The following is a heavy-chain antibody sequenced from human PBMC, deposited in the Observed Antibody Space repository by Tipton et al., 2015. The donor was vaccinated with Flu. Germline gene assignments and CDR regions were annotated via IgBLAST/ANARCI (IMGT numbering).Heavy chain of an antibody. CDR2: IPYDGSNK. CDR1: GFTFSSYA. D-gene: IGHD2-15*01. CDR3: ARPPVYCSGGSCKKDYYGMDV. J-gene: IGHJ6*02. Sequence: SLRLSCAASGFTFSSYAMHWVRQAPGKGLEWVAVIPYDGSNKYYADSVKGRFTISRDNSKNTLYLQMNSLRAEDTAVYYCARPPVYCSGGSCKKDYYGMDVWGQGTTVTVSS. V-gene: IGHV3-30-3*01.